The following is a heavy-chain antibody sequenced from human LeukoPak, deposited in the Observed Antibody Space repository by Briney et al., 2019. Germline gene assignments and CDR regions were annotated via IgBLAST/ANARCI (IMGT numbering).Heavy chain of an antibody. CDR2: IYHSGTT. J-gene: IGHJ4*02. V-gene: IGHV4-31*03. D-gene: IGHD3-3*01. CDR3: ARENRITIFGVAQYYFDY. CDR1: GGSISSGGYY. Sequence: PSETLSLTCTVSGGSISSGGYYWSWIRQHPGKGLEWIGYIYHSGTTYYNPSLKSRVTISVDTSKNQFSLKLSSVTAADTAVYYCARENRITIFGVAQYYFDYWGQGTLVTVSS.